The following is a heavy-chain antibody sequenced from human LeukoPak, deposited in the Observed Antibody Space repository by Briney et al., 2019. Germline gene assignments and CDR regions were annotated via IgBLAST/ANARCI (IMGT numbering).Heavy chain of an antibody. CDR2: INPNSGGT. V-gene: IGHV1-2*02. D-gene: IGHD1-26*01. CDR1: GYTFTIYA. Sequence: GASVKVSFKASGYTFTIYAMNWVRQAPGQGLEWMGWINPNSGGTNYAQKFQGRVTMTRDTSISTAYMELSRLRSDDTAVYYCARGIWWELLGYFDYWGQGTLVTVSS. J-gene: IGHJ4*02. CDR3: ARGIWWELLGYFDY.